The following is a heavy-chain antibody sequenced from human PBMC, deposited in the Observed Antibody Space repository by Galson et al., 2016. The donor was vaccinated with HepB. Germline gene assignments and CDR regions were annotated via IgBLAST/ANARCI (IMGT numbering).Heavy chain of an antibody. V-gene: IGHV3-64D*09. CDR2: ISHDGATT. CDR3: VKTGGTPTTNFDS. J-gene: IGHJ4*02. Sequence: SLRLSCAATGFIFTNYALHWVRQAPGKGLESVSVISHDGATTYYADSVKGRFMISRDNSENTLFLQMSSLRVEDTAVYYCVKTGGTPTTNFDSWGQGTQVIVSS. CDR1: GFIFTNYA. D-gene: IGHD2-8*02.